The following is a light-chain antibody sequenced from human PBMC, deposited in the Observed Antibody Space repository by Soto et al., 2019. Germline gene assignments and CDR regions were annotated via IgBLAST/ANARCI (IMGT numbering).Light chain of an antibody. CDR2: EVT. CDR3: RSYISGTSV. Sequence: QSVLSQPASVSGSPGQSITISCTGTSTDVNGHNYVSWYQQHPGKAPKVIIYEVTNRPSGIAHRFSGYKSGNRASLTISGLHDEDEADYYRRSYISGTSVFGTGTKVTVI. J-gene: IGLJ1*01. V-gene: IGLV2-14*01. CDR1: STDVNGHNY.